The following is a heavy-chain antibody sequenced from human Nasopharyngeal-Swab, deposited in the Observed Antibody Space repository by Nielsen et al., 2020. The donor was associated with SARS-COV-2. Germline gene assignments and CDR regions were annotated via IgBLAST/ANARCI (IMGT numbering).Heavy chain of an antibody. CDR3: TTDANSGYDYYYYYGMDV. J-gene: IGHJ6*02. CDR1: GFTFSNAW. Sequence: ETLSLTCAASGFTFSNAWMSWVRQAPGKGLEWVGRIKSKTDGGTTDYAAPVKGRFTISRDDSKNTLYLQMNSLKTEDTAVYYCTTDANSGYDYYYYYGMDVWGQGTTVTVSS. D-gene: IGHD5-12*01. V-gene: IGHV3-15*01. CDR2: IKSKTDGGTT.